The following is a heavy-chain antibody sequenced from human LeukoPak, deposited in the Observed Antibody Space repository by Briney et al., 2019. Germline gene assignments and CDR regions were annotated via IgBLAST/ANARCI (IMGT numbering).Heavy chain of an antibody. J-gene: IGHJ3*02. CDR3: ARGRNYYDSSRYYYEGDAFDI. CDR1: GYTLNELS. V-gene: IGHV1-24*01. CDR2: FNAEAGET. D-gene: IGHD3-22*01. Sequence: ASVKVSCKVSGYTLNELSMHWVRQAPGRGLEWMGGFNAEAGETIYAQKFQGRVTMTEDTSADTAYMELSSLRSEDTAVYYCARGRNYYDSSRYYYEGDAFDIWGQGTMVTVSS.